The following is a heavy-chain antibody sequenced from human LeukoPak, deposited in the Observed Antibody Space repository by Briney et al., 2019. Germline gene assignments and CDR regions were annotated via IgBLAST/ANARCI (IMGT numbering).Heavy chain of an antibody. CDR1: GFTFSSYG. CDR2: FSGSCGST. CDR3: AKVGDNWDFDY. J-gene: IGHJ4*02. V-gene: IGHV3-23*01. Sequence: GGTLRLSCAASGFTFSSYGMSWVRQAPGKGLEWVSAFSGSCGSTYYADSVKGRFTISRDNSKNTLYLQMNGLRGDDTAMYYCAKVGDNWDFDYWGQGTLVTVSS. D-gene: IGHD1-1*01.